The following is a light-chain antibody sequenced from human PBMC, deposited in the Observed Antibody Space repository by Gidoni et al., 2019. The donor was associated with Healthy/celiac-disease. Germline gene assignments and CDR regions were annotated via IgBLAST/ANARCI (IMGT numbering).Light chain of an antibody. V-gene: IGKV3-11*01. CDR2: GAS. Sequence: EIVLTQSPATLSLSPGERATLSCRASQSVSSYLAWYQQKPGQAPRLLIYGASNRATGIPARFSGSGSGTDFTLTISSLEPEDFAVYYCQQRSNWPTTFXQXTRLEIK. J-gene: IGKJ5*01. CDR1: QSVSSY. CDR3: QQRSNWPTT.